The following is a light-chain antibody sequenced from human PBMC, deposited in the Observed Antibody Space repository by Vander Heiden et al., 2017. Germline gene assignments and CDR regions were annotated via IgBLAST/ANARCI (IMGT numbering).Light chain of an antibody. CDR1: QSVNSN. CDR3: QQSYSTPFT. V-gene: IGKV1-39*01. CDR2: AAS. J-gene: IGKJ2*01. Sequence: ASQSVNSNLNWYQQKPGKAPNLLIYAASFLQSGVASRFSGRVSGTDFALTISNLQPEDFATYFCQQSYSTPFTFVQGTSLEIK.